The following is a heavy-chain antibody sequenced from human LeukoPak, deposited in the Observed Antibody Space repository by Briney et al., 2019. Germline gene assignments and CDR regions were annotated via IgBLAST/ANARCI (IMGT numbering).Heavy chain of an antibody. Sequence: PGGSLRLSCAASGFTFSSYAMSWVRQTPGKGLEWVSAISGSGGSTYYADSVKGRFTISRDNSKNTLFLQMNSLRAEDTAPYYCAKSVANYFYYGLDVWGQGTTVAVSS. CDR3: AKSVANYFYYGLDV. CDR2: ISGSGGST. V-gene: IGHV3-23*01. CDR1: GFTFSSYA. J-gene: IGHJ6*02.